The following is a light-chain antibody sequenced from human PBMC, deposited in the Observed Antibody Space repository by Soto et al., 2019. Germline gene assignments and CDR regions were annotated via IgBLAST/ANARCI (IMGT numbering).Light chain of an antibody. V-gene: IGKV1-12*01. CDR2: DAS. J-gene: IGKJ2*01. CDR3: QQAHSFPYT. Sequence: DIQMTQSPSSVSASVGDRVTITCRASRNIKTSLAWYQQRPGKGPELLIYDASTLQSGVPSRISGSGSGTEFTLTITSLQPEDFATYYCQQAHSFPYTFGQGTKLRIK. CDR1: RNIKTS.